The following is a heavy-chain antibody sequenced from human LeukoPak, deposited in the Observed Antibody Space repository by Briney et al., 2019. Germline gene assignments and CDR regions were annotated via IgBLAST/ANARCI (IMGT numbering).Heavy chain of an antibody. J-gene: IGHJ4*02. CDR2: IYSGGST. D-gene: IGHD6-13*01. CDR1: GFTVSSNY. CDR3: ASSSSWNYFDY. Sequence: GGSLRLSCAASGFTVSSNYMSWVRQAPGKGLEWVSVIYSGGSTYYADSVKGRFTISRDNSKNTLYLQMNSLRAEDTAVYYCASSSSWNYFDYWGQGTLVTVSS. V-gene: IGHV3-66*01.